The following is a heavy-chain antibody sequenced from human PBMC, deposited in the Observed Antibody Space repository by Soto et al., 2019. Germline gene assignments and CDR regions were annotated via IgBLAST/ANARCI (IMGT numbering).Heavy chain of an antibody. CDR2: IHNSGST. CDR3: ARHNRGSYTPWFDP. V-gene: IGHV4-39*01. CDR1: GGSIRSSGYF. J-gene: IGHJ5*02. Sequence: QLQLQESGPGLVKPSETLSLTCTVSGGSIRSSGYFWGWIRQPPGKGLEWIGSIHNSGSTYYNPSLKSRVTTSVDTSKVQFSLKLSSVTAADTAVYYCARHNRGSYTPWFDPWGQGTLVTVSS. D-gene: IGHD1-26*01.